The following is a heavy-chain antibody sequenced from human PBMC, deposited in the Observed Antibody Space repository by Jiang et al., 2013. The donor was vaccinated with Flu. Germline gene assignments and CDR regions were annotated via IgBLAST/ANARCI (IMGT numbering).Heavy chain of an antibody. CDR1: GGAFSSYD. CDR3: AKDRTGYSYGLFDY. CDR2: IIPIFDTT. Sequence: QLVESGAEVKKPGSSVKVSCKASGGAFSSYDINWVRQAPGQGLEWMGGIIPIFDTTKYAQKFQGRVTITVDKSTSTAYMELSSLRSEDTAVYYCAKDRTGYSYGLFDYWGQGTLVTVSS. J-gene: IGHJ4*02. V-gene: IGHV1-69*06. D-gene: IGHD5-18*01.